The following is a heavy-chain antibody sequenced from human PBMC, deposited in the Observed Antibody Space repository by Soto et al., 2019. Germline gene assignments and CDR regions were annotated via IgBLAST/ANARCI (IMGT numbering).Heavy chain of an antibody. CDR1: GFTFSGSA. D-gene: IGHD6-19*01. V-gene: IGHV3-73*01. J-gene: IGHJ5*02. Sequence: GRSLRLSCAASGFTFSGSAMHWVRQASGKGLEWVGRIRSKANRYATAYAASVKGRFTISRDDSKITAYLQMNSLKTEDTAVYYGTRLQQWGPSSWGQGTLVTGSS. CDR2: IRSKANRYAT. CDR3: TRLQQWGPSS.